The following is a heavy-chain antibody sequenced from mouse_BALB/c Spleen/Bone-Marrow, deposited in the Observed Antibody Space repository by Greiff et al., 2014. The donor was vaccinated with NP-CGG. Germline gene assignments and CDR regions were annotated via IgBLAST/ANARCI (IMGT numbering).Heavy chain of an antibody. D-gene: IGHD3-3*01. CDR1: GYTFTEYS. CDR3: ARWGWDFATGY. Sequence: EVQLQQSGPELVKPGASVKISCETSGYTFTEYSMHWVKQSHGKSLEWIGGINPNNGVTSYNQKFKDKATLTVDKSSNTAYMELRSLTSEDSAVYFCARWGWDFATGYWGQGTSVTVSS. CDR2: INPNNGVT. J-gene: IGHJ4*01. V-gene: IGHV1-18*01.